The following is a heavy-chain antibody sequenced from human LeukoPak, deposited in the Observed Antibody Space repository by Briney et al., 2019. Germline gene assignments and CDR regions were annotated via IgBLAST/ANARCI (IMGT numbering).Heavy chain of an antibody. CDR3: ARLSKGRYFDYIFDH. J-gene: IGHJ4*02. Sequence: SETLSLTCTVSGGSVSSSTYYWGWIHQPPGKGLEWIGNIYYTGSTYYNPSLKSRVTMSVDTSKNQFSLNMRSVTAADTAVYYCARLSKGRYFDYIFDHWGQGTLVTLSS. D-gene: IGHD3-9*01. V-gene: IGHV4-39*01. CDR2: IYYTGST. CDR1: GGSVSSSTYY.